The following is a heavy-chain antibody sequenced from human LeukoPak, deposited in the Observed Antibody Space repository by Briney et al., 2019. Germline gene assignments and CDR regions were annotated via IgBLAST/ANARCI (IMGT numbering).Heavy chain of an antibody. V-gene: IGHV4-30-4*08. D-gene: IGHD3-22*01. CDR2: IYYSGST. CDR3: ARDFGYYDNTDY. CDR1: GGSISSGDYY. J-gene: IGHJ4*02. Sequence: SQTLSLTCTVSGGSISSGDYYWSWIRQPPGKGLEWIGYIYYSGSTYYNPSLKSRVTISVDTSKNQFSLKLSPVTAADTAVYYCARDFGYYDNTDYWGQGTLVTVSS.